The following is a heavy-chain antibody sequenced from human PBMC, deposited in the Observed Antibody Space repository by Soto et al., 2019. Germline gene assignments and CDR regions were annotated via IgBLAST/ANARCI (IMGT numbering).Heavy chain of an antibody. Sequence: QVQLVQSGAKVKKPGASVKVSCKASGYTFTSYAMHWVRQAPGQRLEWMGWINAGNGNTKYSQKFQGRVTITRDTSASTAYMELSSLRSEDTAVYYCARDSDFWSGYPTNWFDPWGQGTLVTVSS. D-gene: IGHD3-3*01. CDR3: ARDSDFWSGYPTNWFDP. CDR1: GYTFTSYA. V-gene: IGHV1-3*01. CDR2: INAGNGNT. J-gene: IGHJ5*02.